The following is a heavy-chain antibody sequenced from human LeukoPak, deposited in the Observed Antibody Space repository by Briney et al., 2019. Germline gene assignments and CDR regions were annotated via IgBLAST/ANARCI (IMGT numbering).Heavy chain of an antibody. V-gene: IGHV4-34*01. CDR1: GGSFSGYY. J-gene: IGHJ6*03. Sequence: SETLSLTCAVYGGSFSGYYWSWIRQPPGKGLEWIGSIYYSGSTYYNPSLKSRVTISVDTSKHQFSLNLSSVTAADTAVYYCARLHYGGNYGYYYYYMDVWGKGTTVTISS. D-gene: IGHD4-23*01. CDR3: ARLHYGGNYGYYYYYMDV. CDR2: IYYSGST.